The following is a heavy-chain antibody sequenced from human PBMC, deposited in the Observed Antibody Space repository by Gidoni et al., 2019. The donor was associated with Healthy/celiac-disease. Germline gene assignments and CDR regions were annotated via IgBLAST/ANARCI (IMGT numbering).Heavy chain of an antibody. J-gene: IGHJ1*01. V-gene: IGHV5-51*01. D-gene: IGHD6-6*01. CDR2: IYPGDSDT. CDR3: ARHQGPYSSSSDEYFQH. Sequence: EVQLVQSAAEVKKHGESLKISCKGSGYSFTSYWIGWVRQMPGKGLEWMGIIYPGDSDTRYSPSFQGQVTISADKSSSTVYLQWSSLKASDTAMYYCARHQGPYSSSSDEYFQHWGQGTLVTVSS. CDR1: GYSFTSYW.